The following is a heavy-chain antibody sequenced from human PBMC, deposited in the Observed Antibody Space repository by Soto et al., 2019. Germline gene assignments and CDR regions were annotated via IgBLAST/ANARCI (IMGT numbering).Heavy chain of an antibody. J-gene: IGHJ6*02. CDR1: GGCSGSGYYS. V-gene: IGHV4-30-4*01. CDR3: ASSSLYGMDV. Sequence: SETLSLSCAVSGGCSGSGYYSCVSLPQPLGTGLEWIGNIYYSGNTYCNPSLKRRRIISIDTSKNQFSRKVGSVTAADPAVYYSASSSLYGMDVRDQGTTVTVS. CDR2: IYYSGNT.